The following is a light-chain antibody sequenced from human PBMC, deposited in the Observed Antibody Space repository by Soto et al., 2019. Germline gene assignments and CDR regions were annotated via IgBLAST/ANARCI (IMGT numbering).Light chain of an antibody. V-gene: IGKV3-15*01. J-gene: IGKJ5*01. CDR1: ETISTN. CDR2: GSS. Sequence: EIVLTQSPATLSVSPVERCXXSCRATETISTNLAWFQRKPGQPPRLLIYGSSTRATGVPDRFSGSGSGTEFTLIISSLQSEDVALYYCQQYSNWPPAITFGQGTRLEIK. CDR3: QQYSNWPPAIT.